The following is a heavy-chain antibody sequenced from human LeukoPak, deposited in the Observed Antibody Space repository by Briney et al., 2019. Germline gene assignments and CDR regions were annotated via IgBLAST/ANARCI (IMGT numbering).Heavy chain of an antibody. V-gene: IGHV3-30-3*01. J-gene: IGHJ4*02. CDR1: GFTFSSYA. CDR2: ISYDGSNK. Sequence: GGSLRLSCAASGFTFSSYAMHWVRQAPGKGLEWVAVISYDGSNKYYADSMKGRFTISRDNSKNTLYLQMNSLRAEDTAVYYCARDPGYYYDSSGYSDYWGQGTLVTVSP. CDR3: ARDPGYYYDSSGYSDY. D-gene: IGHD3-22*01.